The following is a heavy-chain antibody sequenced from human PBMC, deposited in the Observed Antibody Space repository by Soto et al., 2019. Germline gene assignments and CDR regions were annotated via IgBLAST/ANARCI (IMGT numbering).Heavy chain of an antibody. CDR2: IKSKTDGGTT. D-gene: IGHD2-2*01. J-gene: IGHJ6*02. Sequence: PGGSLRLSCAASGFTFSNAWMSWVRQAPGKGLEWVGRIKSKTDGGTTDYAAPVKGRFTISRDDSKNTLYLQMNSLKTEDTAVYYCTTGGLRGQLLSDVWGQGTTVTVSS. CDR3: TTGGLRGQLLSDV. CDR1: GFTFSNAW. V-gene: IGHV3-15*01.